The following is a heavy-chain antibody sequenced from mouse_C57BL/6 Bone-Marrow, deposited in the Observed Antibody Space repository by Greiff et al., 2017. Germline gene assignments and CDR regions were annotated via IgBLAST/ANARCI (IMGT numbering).Heavy chain of an antibody. Sequence: EVQLQQSGPELVKPGASVKIPCKASGYTFTDYNMDWVKQSHGKSLEWIGDINPNNGGTTYNQKFKGKATLTVDKSSSTAYMELRSLTSDDTAVYYGVRWGDYAGYYFDYWGQGTTLTVSS. CDR2: INPNNGGT. J-gene: IGHJ2*01. CDR1: GYTFTDYN. D-gene: IGHD2-4*01. CDR3: VRWGDYAGYYFDY. V-gene: IGHV1-18*01.